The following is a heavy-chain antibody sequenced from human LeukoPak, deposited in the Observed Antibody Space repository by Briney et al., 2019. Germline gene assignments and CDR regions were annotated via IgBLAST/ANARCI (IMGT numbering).Heavy chain of an antibody. J-gene: IGHJ4*02. CDR1: GGSISSYY. Sequence: PSETLSLTCTGSGGSISSYYWSWIRQPPGKGLEWIGYIYYSGSTNYNPSLKSRVTISVDTSKNQFSLKLSSVTAADTAVYYCARHAARVFSGPYYFDYWGQGTLVTVSS. CDR2: IYYSGST. V-gene: IGHV4-59*08. CDR3: ARHAARVFSGPYYFDY. D-gene: IGHD6-13*01.